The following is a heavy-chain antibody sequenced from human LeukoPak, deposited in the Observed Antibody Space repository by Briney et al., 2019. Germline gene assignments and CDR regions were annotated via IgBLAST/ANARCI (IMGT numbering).Heavy chain of an antibody. CDR3: ARHCGGDCYRKNDAFDI. CDR2: IIPIFGTA. V-gene: IGHV1-69*13. D-gene: IGHD2-21*02. J-gene: IGHJ3*02. Sequence: SAKVSCKASGGTFSSYAISWVRQAPGQGLEWMGGIIPIFGTANYAQKFQGRVTITADESTSTAYMELSSLRSEDTAVYYCARHCGGDCYRKNDAFDIWGQGTMVTVSS. CDR1: GGTFSSYA.